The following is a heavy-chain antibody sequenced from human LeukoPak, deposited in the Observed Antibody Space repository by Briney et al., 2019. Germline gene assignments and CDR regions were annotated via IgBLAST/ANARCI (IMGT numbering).Heavy chain of an antibody. V-gene: IGHV3-23*01. J-gene: IGHJ4*02. Sequence: GGSLRLSCAASGFTFSSYSMSWVRQAPGKGLEWVSAISGSGGSTYYADSVKGRFTISRDNSKNTLYLQMNSLRAEDTAVYYCAKDTGYYGSGSPYYFDYWGQGTLVTVSS. CDR3: AKDTGYYGSGSPYYFDY. CDR2: ISGSGGST. D-gene: IGHD3-10*01. CDR1: GFTFSSYS.